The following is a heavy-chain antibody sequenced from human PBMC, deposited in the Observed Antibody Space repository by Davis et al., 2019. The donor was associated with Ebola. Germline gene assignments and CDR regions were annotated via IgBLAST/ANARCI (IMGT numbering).Heavy chain of an antibody. Sequence: GALRLSCAASGFTFSSYAMSWVRQAPGKGLEWVSAISGSGGNTYYADSVKGRFTISRDNSKNTLYLQMNSLRAEDTAVYYCAKATGVLRYFDWLLIDYWGQGTLVTVSS. V-gene: IGHV3-23*01. CDR3: AKATGVLRYFDWLLIDY. J-gene: IGHJ4*02. D-gene: IGHD3-9*01. CDR2: ISGSGGNT. CDR1: GFTFSSYA.